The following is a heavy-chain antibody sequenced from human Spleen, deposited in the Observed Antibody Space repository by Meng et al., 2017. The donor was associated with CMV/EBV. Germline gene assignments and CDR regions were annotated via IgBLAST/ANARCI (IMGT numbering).Heavy chain of an antibody. V-gene: IGHV1-69*05. CDR2: TIPIFGTT. J-gene: IGHJ4*02. Sequence: CSDSGGTFSSYAINWVRQAPGQGLEWMGGTIPIFGTTNYAQKFQGRVTVTTDESTSIAYMELSRLRSEDTAVYFCVGGVVVLDYYFDYWGQGTLVTVSS. CDR1: GGTFSSYA. D-gene: IGHD3-16*01. CDR3: VGGVVVLDYYFDY.